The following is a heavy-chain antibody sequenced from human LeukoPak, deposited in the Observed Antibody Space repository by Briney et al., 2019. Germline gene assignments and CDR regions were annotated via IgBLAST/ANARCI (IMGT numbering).Heavy chain of an antibody. CDR2: INHSGST. D-gene: IGHD6-13*01. CDR1: GVSFSGYY. V-gene: IGHV4-34*01. J-gene: IGHJ1*01. Sequence: SETLSLTCAVYGVSFSGYYWSWIRQPPGKGLEWIGEINHSGSTNYNPFLKSRVTISVDTSKNQFSLKLSSVTAADTAVYYCARGLRYSSSWYPAEYFQHWGQGTLVTVSS. CDR3: ARGLRYSSSWYPAEYFQH.